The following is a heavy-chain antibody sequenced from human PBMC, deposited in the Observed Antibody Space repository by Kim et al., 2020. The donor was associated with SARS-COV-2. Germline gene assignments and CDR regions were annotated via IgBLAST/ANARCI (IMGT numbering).Heavy chain of an antibody. D-gene: IGHD6-13*01. Sequence: NPSLKSRVTMSVDTSKNQFSLKLSSVTAADTAVYYCARVREDSSSFFDYWGQGTLVTVSS. V-gene: IGHV4-4*07. J-gene: IGHJ4*02. CDR3: ARVREDSSSFFDY.